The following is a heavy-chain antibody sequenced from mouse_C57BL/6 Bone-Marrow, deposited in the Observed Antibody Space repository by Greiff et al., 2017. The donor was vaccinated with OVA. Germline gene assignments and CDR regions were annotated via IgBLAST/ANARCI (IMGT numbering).Heavy chain of an antibody. CDR2: IYPRSGNT. D-gene: IGHD1-1*01. Sequence: QVHVKQSGAELARPGASVKLSCKASGYTFTSYGISWVKQRTGQGLEWIGEIYPRSGNTYYNEKFKGKATLTADKSSSTAYMELRSLTSEDSAVYFCARRRDYYGSSSFAYWGQGTLVTVSA. CDR1: GYTFTSYG. CDR3: ARRRDYYGSSSFAY. V-gene: IGHV1-81*01. J-gene: IGHJ3*01.